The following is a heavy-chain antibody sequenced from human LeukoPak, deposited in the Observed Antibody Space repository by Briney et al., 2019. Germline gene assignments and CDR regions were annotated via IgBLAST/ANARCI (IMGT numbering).Heavy chain of an antibody. Sequence: PSETLSLTCTVSGGSISSNSYYWGWIRQPPGKGLEWIGSIYYSGSTYYNPSLKSRVTISVDTSKNQFSLKLTSVTAADTAVYYCTASNPTLGYSYGLALDYYGMDVWGQGTTVTVSS. CDR1: GGSISSNSYY. CDR3: TASNPTLGYSYGLALDYYGMDV. V-gene: IGHV4-39*01. CDR2: IYYSGST. J-gene: IGHJ6*02. D-gene: IGHD5-18*01.